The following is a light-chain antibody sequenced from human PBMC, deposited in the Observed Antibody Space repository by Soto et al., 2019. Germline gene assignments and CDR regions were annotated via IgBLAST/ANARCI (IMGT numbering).Light chain of an antibody. V-gene: IGLV1-44*01. Sequence: QSVLTQPPSASGTAGQKVTISCSGSSSNIGRYSVNWYQQLPPTAPKLLIYSHNQRPSGVPDRFSVSKSGTSASLAISGLQSEDEADYYCAAWDDSLNGYVFGTGTKVTVL. CDR3: AAWDDSLNGYV. CDR2: SHN. CDR1: SSNIGRYS. J-gene: IGLJ1*01.